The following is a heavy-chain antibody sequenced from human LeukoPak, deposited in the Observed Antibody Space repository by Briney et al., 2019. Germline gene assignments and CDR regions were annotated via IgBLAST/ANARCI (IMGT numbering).Heavy chain of an antibody. CDR3: ARDLPMGALPHYFDY. D-gene: IGHD1-26*01. CDR2: IRYDGSNK. J-gene: IGHJ4*02. CDR1: GFTFSSYG. V-gene: IGHV3-30*02. Sequence: GGSLRLSCAASGFTFSSYGMHWVRQAPGKGLEWVAFIRYDGSNKYYADSVKGRFTISRDNSKNTLYLQMNSLRAEDTAVYYCARDLPMGALPHYFDYWGQGTLVTVSS.